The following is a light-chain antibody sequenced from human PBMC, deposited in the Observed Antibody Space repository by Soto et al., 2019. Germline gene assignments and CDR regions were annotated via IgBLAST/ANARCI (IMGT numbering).Light chain of an antibody. CDR3: QQYKNWPPLYT. CDR2: GAS. CDR1: RRVSSN. Sequence: EIVLTQSPATLSVSPGERATLSCRASRRVSSNLAWFQQRPGQAPRLLIYGASTRAADIPARFSGSGSGTEFTLTISSLQSEDFAVYYCQQYKNWPPLYTFGQGTKLEIK. J-gene: IGKJ2*01. V-gene: IGKV3-15*01.